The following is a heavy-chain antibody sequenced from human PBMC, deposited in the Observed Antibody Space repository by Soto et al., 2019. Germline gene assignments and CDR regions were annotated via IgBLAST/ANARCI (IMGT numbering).Heavy chain of an antibody. V-gene: IGHV1-8*01. Sequence: QVQLVQSGAEVKKPGASVKVSCKASGYTFTSYDINWVRQATGQGLEWMGWMNPNSGNTGYAQKFQGRVTMTRNTSISTAYMELSSLRSEDTAVYYCARYDILTGYPTSIYYYYYMDVWGKGTTVTVSS. J-gene: IGHJ6*03. CDR1: GYTFTSYD. CDR3: ARYDILTGYPTSIYYYYYMDV. CDR2: MNPNSGNT. D-gene: IGHD3-9*01.